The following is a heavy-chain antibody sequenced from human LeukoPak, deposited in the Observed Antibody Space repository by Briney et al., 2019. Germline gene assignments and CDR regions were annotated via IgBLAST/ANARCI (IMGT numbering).Heavy chain of an antibody. J-gene: IGHJ4*02. CDR3: AKEAPCSGGSCYSWYFDY. CDR2: ISVSGANT. V-gene: IGHV3-23*01. Sequence: GGPLRLSCAASGFTFSNYAMIWVRQAPGKGLEWVSGISVSGANTYYADSVKGRFTISRDNSKNTLYLQMNSLRAEDTAVYYCAKEAPCSGGSCYSWYFDYWGQGTLVTVSS. CDR1: GFTFSNYA. D-gene: IGHD2-15*01.